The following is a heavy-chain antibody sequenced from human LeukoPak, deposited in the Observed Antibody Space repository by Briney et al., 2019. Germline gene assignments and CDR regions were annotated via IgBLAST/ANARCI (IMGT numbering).Heavy chain of an antibody. V-gene: IGHV4-30-4*01. D-gene: IGHD4-17*01. CDR1: GGSISSGDYY. CDR2: IYYSRST. CDR3: ARGPSYGDFFFDY. Sequence: SQTLSLTCTVSGGSISSGDYYWSWIRQPPGKGLEWIGYIYYSRSTYYNPSLKSRVTISVDTSKNQFSLELSSVTAADTAVYYCARGPSYGDFFFDYWGQGTLVTVSS. J-gene: IGHJ4*02.